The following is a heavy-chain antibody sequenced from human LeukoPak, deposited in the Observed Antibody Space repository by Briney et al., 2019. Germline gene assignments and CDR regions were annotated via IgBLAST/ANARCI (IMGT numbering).Heavy chain of an antibody. CDR3: ARRYFDY. CDR1: GFTFDDYA. CDR2: IKQDGSEK. J-gene: IGHJ4*02. V-gene: IGHV3-7*03. Sequence: GGSLRLSCAASGFTFDDYAMHWVRQAPGKGLEWVANIKQDGSEKYYADSVKGRFIISRDNAKNALYLQMSSLRAEDTAIYYCARRYFDYWGQGTLVTVSS.